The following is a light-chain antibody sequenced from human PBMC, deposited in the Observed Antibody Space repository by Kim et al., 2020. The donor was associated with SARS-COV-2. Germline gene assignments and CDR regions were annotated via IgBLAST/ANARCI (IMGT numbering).Light chain of an antibody. Sequence: AIQMTQSPSFLSASVGDTVTITCRASQAIRSELGWFQQKPGKAPKLLIYAASNLQSGVPSRFSGSGSGTDFTLTISSLQAEDYATYYCLQDYSDPLSFGQGTKVDIK. CDR2: AAS. V-gene: IGKV1-6*01. CDR3: LQDYSDPLS. CDR1: QAIRSE. J-gene: IGKJ1*01.